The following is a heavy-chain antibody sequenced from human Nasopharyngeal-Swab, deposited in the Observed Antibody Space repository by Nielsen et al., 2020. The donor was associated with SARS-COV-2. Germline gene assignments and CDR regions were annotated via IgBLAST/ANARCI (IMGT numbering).Heavy chain of an antibody. CDR3: ARDESGDYLGLPFDH. CDR2: IFSSGST. CDR1: GASISSRNNY. Sequence: SETLSLTCVVSGASISSRNNYWGWIRQSPGQGLEWIGTIFSSGSTYSPSLKSRVTMSVDTSKNQFSLKLTSVTAADTAVYYCARDESGDYLGLPFDHWGRGTLVTVSS. J-gene: IGHJ4*02. D-gene: IGHD4-17*01. V-gene: IGHV4-39*07.